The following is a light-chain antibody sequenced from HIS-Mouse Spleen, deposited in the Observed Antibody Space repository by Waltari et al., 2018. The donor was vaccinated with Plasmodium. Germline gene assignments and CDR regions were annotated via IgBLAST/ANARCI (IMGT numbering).Light chain of an antibody. CDR1: KLGDKY. J-gene: IGLJ2*01. V-gene: IGLV3-1*01. CDR3: QAWDSSTVV. Sequence: SYELTQPPSVSVSPGQTASINCSGDKLGDKYACWYPQKPGQSPVLVIYQDSKRHPGSPERFPGSNSGNTATLTISGTQAMDEADYYCQAWDSSTVVFVGGTKLTVL. CDR2: QDS.